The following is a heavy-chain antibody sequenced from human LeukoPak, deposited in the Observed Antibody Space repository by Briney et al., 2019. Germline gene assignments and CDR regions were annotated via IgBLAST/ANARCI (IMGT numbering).Heavy chain of an antibody. J-gene: IGHJ6*02. D-gene: IGHD2-21*01. CDR2: ISYDGSNK. CDR3: AKDLVDPYYYYGMDV. CDR1: GFTFSSYG. V-gene: IGHV3-30*18. Sequence: PGGSLRLSCAASGFTFSSYGMHWVRQAPGKGLEWVAVISYDGSNKYYADSAKGRFTISRDNSKNTLYLQMNSLRAEDTAVYYCAKDLVDPYYYYGMDVWGQGTTVTVSS.